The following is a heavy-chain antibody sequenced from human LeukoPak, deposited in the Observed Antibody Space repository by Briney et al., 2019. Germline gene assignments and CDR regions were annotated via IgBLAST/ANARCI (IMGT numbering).Heavy chain of an antibody. Sequence: GGSLRLSCAASGFTFTTYWMAWVRQAPGKGLEWVANIRQDGGEKYYVDSVKGRFTVSRDNAQNSLYLHISSLGAEDTAVYYCARHREGATQVGLFTFWGQGTLVIVSS. CDR2: IRQDGGEK. CDR1: GFTFTTYW. J-gene: IGHJ4*02. V-gene: IGHV3-7*01. CDR3: ARHREGATQVGLFTF. D-gene: IGHD3-3*01.